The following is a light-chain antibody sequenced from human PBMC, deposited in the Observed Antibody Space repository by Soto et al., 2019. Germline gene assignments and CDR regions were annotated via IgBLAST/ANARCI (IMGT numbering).Light chain of an antibody. CDR2: GAS. J-gene: IGKJ3*01. V-gene: IGKV3-20*01. Sequence: EIVLTQSPGTLSLSPGERATLSCRASQSVSDNYLAWYQQKPGQAPRLLIYGASSRATGIPDRFSDSGSGTDFTLTISRLEPEDFAVYNCQQYGSLPLTFGPGTKVDIK. CDR3: QQYGSLPLT. CDR1: QSVSDNY.